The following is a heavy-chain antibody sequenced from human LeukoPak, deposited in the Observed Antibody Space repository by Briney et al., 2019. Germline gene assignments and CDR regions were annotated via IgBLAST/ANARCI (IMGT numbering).Heavy chain of an antibody. CDR3: ARHRSSIAVAGYYYYYGMDV. CDR1: GGSISRYY. V-gene: IGHV4-59*08. J-gene: IGHJ6*02. D-gene: IGHD6-19*01. CDR2: ISYSGST. Sequence: SETLSLTCTVSGGSISRYYWSWIRQPPGKGLEWIGDISYSGSTNYNPSLKSRVTISVDTPKNQFSLKLSSVTAADTAVYYCARHRSSIAVAGYYYYYGMDVWGQGTTVTVSS.